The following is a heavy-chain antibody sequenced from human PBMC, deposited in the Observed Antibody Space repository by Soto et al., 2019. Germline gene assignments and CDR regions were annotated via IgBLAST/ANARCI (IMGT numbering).Heavy chain of an antibody. D-gene: IGHD6-19*01. Sequence: ETLSLTCPVPGVSVTSGSHYWSWIRQPPGKGLEYIGYIFYSVNTSYHPPLKSRATISVDTSKNQFSLKLSSVTAADTAGYYCARGGRSSGWFWWFDPWGQGTLVTVSS. CDR1: GVSVTSGSHY. CDR3: ARGGRSSGWFWWFDP. CDR2: IFYSVNT. J-gene: IGHJ5*02. V-gene: IGHV4-61*01.